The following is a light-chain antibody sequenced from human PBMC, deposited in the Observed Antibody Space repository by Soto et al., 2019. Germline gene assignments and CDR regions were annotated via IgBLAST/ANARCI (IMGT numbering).Light chain of an antibody. CDR2: DAS. J-gene: IGKJ4*01. CDR1: QNINTY. CDR3: QQRSSWPRA. Sequence: EIVLTQSPATLSLSLGERATLSCRANQNINTYLVWYQQKPGQAPRLLIYDASKRATGIPDRFSGSGSGTDFTLTISSLAPEDFALYYCQQRSSWPRAFAGGTKVEIK. V-gene: IGKV3-11*01.